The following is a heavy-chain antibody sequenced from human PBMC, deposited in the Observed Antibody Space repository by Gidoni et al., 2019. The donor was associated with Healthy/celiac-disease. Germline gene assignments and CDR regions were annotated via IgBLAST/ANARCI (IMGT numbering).Heavy chain of an antibody. Sequence: EVQLLESGGGLVQPGGSLRLSCAASGFPFGSYAMSWVRQAPGKGLEWVSAISGSGGSTYYADSVKGRFTISRDNSKNTLYLQMNSLRAEDTAVYYCAGENWNDDAAFDYWGQGTLVTVSS. CDR1: GFPFGSYA. CDR3: AGENWNDDAAFDY. CDR2: ISGSGGST. D-gene: IGHD1-1*01. V-gene: IGHV3-23*01. J-gene: IGHJ4*02.